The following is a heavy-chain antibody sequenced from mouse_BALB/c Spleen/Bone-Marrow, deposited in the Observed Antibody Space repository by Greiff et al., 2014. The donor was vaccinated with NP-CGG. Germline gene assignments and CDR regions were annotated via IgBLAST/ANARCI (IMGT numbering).Heavy chain of an antibody. D-gene: IGHD1-1*02. V-gene: IGHV1S29*02. CDR3: TIYDY. CDR2: IYPYNGVT. Sequence: EVQLQQSGPELVKPGASVKISCKASGYTFTDYNIHWVKQNHGRSLEWIGYIYPYNGVTGHNQKFKNKATLTADISSTTAYMELRSLTSEDSAVYFCTIYDYWGLGTTLTVSS. J-gene: IGHJ2*01. CDR1: GYTFTDYN.